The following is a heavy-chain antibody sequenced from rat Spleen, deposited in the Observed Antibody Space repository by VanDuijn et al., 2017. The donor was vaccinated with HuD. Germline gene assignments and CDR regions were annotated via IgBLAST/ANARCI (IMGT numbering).Heavy chain of an antibody. Sequence: EVQLVESGGGLVQPGRSLKLSCAASGFTFSNYYMAWVRQAPTKGLEWVAYINTGGGNTSYRDSVRGRFTISRDNAKSTLYLQMDSLRSEDTATYFCARDIYGGYSELGYFAYWGQGTLVTVSS. CDR3: ARDIYGGYSELGYFAY. J-gene: IGHJ3*01. CDR1: GFTFSNYY. D-gene: IGHD1-11*01. V-gene: IGHV5-27*01. CDR2: INTGGGNT.